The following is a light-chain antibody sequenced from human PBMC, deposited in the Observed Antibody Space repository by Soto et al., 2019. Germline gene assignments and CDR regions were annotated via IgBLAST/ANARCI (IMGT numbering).Light chain of an antibody. CDR2: EVT. V-gene: IGLV2-14*01. Sequence: QTLLTQPASLSGSPGQSLTISCTGTGSDVGGYDYVSWYQHHPGKAPKVMIYEVTNRPSGVSNRFSGSKSGNTTSLTISGLLAEDEADYYCSSYTSSSTYVFGTGTKVTVL. CDR1: GSDVGGYDY. J-gene: IGLJ1*01. CDR3: SSYTSSSTYV.